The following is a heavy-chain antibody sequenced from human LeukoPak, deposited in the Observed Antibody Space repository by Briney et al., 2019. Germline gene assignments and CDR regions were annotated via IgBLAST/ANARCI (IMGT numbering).Heavy chain of an antibody. J-gene: IGHJ4*02. CDR2: IYHSGST. Sequence: SETLSLTCAVSGGSISSGGYSWSWIRQPPGKGLEWIGYIYHSGSTYYNPSLKSRVTISVDRSKNQFSLKLSSVTAADTAVYYCARGRKTKPNFDYWGQGTLVTVSS. CDR1: GGSISSGGYS. CDR3: ARGRKTKPNFDY. V-gene: IGHV4-30-2*01.